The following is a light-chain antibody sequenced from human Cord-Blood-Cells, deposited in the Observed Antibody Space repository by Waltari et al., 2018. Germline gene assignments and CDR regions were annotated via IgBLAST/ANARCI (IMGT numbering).Light chain of an antibody. CDR2: LNSEGSH. J-gene: IGLJ3*02. V-gene: IGLV4-69*01. CDR1: IRHSSHA. CDR3: QTGGTGIQV. Sequence: QLVLTQSPSASASLGASAKPTCTLSIRHSSHAIAWHQQQPEKGPRYLMNLNSEGSHSKGDGIPDRFSGSSAGAERYLTISSLQSEDEADYYCQTGGTGIQVFGGGTKLTVL.